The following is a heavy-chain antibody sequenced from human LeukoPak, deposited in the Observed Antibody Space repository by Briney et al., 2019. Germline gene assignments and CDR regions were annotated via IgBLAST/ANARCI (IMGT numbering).Heavy chain of an antibody. CDR1: GFTFSSYE. Sequence: GGSLRLSCAASGFTFSSYEMNWVRQAPGKGLEWVSYISSSGSTIYYADSVKGRFTISGDNAKNSLYLQMNSLRAEDTAVYYCARMFQQLTARGDYWGQGTLVTVSS. V-gene: IGHV3-48*03. CDR2: ISSSGSTI. J-gene: IGHJ4*02. CDR3: ARMFQQLTARGDY. D-gene: IGHD6-13*01.